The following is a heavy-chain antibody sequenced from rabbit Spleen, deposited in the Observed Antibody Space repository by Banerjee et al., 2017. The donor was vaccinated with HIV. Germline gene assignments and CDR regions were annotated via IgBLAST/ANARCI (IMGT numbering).Heavy chain of an antibody. J-gene: IGHJ4*01. V-gene: IGHV1S40*01. D-gene: IGHD8-1*01. CDR3: ARGYDSGSNYYEL. CDR1: GFSFSSSYY. CDR2: VYTGSGGT. Sequence: QSLEESGGDLVKPGASLTLTCTASGFSFSSSYYMFWVRQAPGKGLEWIGFVYTGSGGTWYASWVNGRFTISKTSSTTVTLQLNSLTAADTATYFCARGYDSGSNYYELWGPGTLVTVS.